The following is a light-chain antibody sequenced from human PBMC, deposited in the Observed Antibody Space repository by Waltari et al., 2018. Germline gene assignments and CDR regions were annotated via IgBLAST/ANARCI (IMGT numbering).Light chain of an antibody. CDR1: QSVLSSSDNKYY. V-gene: IGKV4-1*01. Sequence: DIVMTQSPDSLAMSLGEWATINCMSSQSVLSSSDNKYYLNWYQQKPGQPTKLLIYRASTRESGVPDRFSGSGSGTDFTLTISSLQAEDVAVYYCQQYYNTPLTFGGGTRVEI. J-gene: IGKJ4*01. CDR2: RAS. CDR3: QQYYNTPLT.